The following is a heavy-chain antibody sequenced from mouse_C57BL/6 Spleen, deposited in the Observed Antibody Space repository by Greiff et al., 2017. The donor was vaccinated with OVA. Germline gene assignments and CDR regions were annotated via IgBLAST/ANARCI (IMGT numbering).Heavy chain of an antibody. D-gene: IGHD2-4*01. V-gene: IGHV1-64*01. Sequence: QVQLKQPGAELVKPGASVKLSCKASGYTFTSYWMHWVKQRPGQGLEWIGMIHPNSGSTNYNEKFKSKATLTVDKSSSTAYMQLSSLTSEDSAVYYCARPFYYDYDEGAYWGQGTLVTVSA. CDR2: IHPNSGST. J-gene: IGHJ3*01. CDR3: ARPFYYDYDEGAY. CDR1: GYTFTSYW.